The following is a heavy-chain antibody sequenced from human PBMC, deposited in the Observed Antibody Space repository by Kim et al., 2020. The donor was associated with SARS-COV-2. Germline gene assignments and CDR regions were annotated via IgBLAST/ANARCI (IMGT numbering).Heavy chain of an antibody. CDR1: GGSFSGYY. Sequence: SETLSLICAVYGGSFSGYYWSWIRQPPGKGLEWIGEINHSGSTNYNPSLKSRVTISVDTSKNQFSLKLSSVTAADTAVYYCARIGYSGYDLGTSSPQGAYYYYGMDVWGQGTTVTVSS. D-gene: IGHD5-12*01. CDR2: INHSGST. CDR3: ARIGYSGYDLGTSSPQGAYYYYGMDV. J-gene: IGHJ6*02. V-gene: IGHV4-34*01.